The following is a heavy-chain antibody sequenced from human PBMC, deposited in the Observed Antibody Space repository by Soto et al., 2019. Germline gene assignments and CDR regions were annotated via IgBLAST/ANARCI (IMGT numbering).Heavy chain of an antibody. D-gene: IGHD6-19*01. CDR1: GGSISSGGHY. Sequence: QVQLQESGPGLVKPPQTLSLTCTVSGGSISSGGHYWSWIRQHPGKGLAWIGYIYYSGSTYYNPSLKSRVTISVDTSKNQFSLKLSSVTAADTAVYYCARDASGWYYYYGMDVWGQGTTVTVSS. CDR3: ARDASGWYYYYGMDV. V-gene: IGHV4-31*03. CDR2: IYYSGST. J-gene: IGHJ6*02.